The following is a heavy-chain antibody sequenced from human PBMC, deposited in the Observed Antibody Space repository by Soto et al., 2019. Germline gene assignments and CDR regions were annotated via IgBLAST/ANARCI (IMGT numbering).Heavy chain of an antibody. CDR1: GFSVSTHA. D-gene: IGHD2-2*02. CDR2: ISGGGERT. J-gene: IGHJ3*01. Sequence: EVQLSESGGGLVQPGGSLRLSCATSGFSVSTHAMSWVRQAPGKGLEWVSVISGGGERTHYADSVKGRFSISRDISKNTLYLQMTNLRAEDTGVYYCAKDAIPYNGRDDAFDLWGQGTMVTVSS. V-gene: IGHV3-23*01. CDR3: AKDAIPYNGRDDAFDL.